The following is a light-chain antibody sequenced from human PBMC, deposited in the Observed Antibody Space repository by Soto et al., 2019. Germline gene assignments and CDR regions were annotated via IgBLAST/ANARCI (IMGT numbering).Light chain of an antibody. J-gene: IGLJ1*01. CDR3: SSYAGSNNFV. V-gene: IGLV2-8*01. CDR1: GSDVGDSSH. CDR2: EVS. Sequence: QSALTQPRSVSGSPGQSVTISCTATGSDVGDSSHVSWYQLHPGKAPKLMIYEVSERPSGVPDRFSGSKSSNTASLTVSGLQAEDEADYYCSSYAGSNNFVFGTGTKVTVL.